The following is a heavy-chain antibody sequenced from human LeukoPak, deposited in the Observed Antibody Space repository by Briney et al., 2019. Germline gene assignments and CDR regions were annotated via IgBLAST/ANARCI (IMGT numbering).Heavy chain of an antibody. D-gene: IGHD1-7*01. Sequence: GGSLRLFCAASGFTFSSYAMSWVRQAPGKGLEWVSAISGSGGSTYYADSVKGRFTISRDNSKNTLYLQMNSLRAEDTAVYYCAKSYWNSTSLDYWGQGTLVTVSS. CDR1: GFTFSSYA. CDR2: ISGSGGST. CDR3: AKSYWNSTSLDY. J-gene: IGHJ4*02. V-gene: IGHV3-23*01.